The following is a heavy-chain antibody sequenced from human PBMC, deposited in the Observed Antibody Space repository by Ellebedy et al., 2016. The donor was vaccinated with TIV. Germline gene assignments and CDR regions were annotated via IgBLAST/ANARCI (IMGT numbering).Heavy chain of an antibody. CDR1: GYTFSNSG. V-gene: IGHV3-30*12. CDR2: ITYDGREK. CDR3: ARGTYGDRRLSDY. Sequence: SCKASGYTFSNSGMNWVRQAPGKGLEWVAGITYDGREKYYADSVKGRFTISRDNSNNTLYLQMNSLRAEDTAVYYCARGTYGDRRLSDYWGQGTLVTVSS. D-gene: IGHD4-17*01. J-gene: IGHJ4*02.